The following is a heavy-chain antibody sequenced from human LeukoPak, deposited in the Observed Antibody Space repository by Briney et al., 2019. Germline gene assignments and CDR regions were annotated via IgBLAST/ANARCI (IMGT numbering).Heavy chain of an antibody. D-gene: IGHD5-18*01. CDR2: IIPIFGTA. CDR1: GGTFSSYA. Sequence: VASVKVSCKASGGTFSSYAISWVRQAPGQGLEWMGGIIPIFGTANYAQKFQGRVTITADESTSTAYMELSSLISEDTAVYYCARDTWDTASAFDIWGQGTMVTVSS. J-gene: IGHJ3*02. V-gene: IGHV1-69*13. CDR3: ARDTWDTASAFDI.